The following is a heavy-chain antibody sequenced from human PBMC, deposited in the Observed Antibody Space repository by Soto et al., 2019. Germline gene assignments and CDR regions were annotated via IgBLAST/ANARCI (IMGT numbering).Heavy chain of an antibody. V-gene: IGHV1-69*01. CDR2: IIHIFGTA. CDR1: GGTFSSYA. D-gene: IGHD6-19*01. Sequence: QVQLVQSGAEVKKPGSSVKVSCKASGGTFSSYAISWVRQAPGQGLEWMGGIIHIFGTANYAQKFQGRVTITADESTSTAYMELRSLRSEDTAVYYCASEEVGSIAVAPRGGDYYYYGMDVWGQGTTVTVSS. CDR3: ASEEVGSIAVAPRGGDYYYYGMDV. J-gene: IGHJ6*02.